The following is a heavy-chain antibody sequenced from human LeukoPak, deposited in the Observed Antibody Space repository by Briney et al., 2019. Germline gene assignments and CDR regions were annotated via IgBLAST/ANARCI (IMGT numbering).Heavy chain of an antibody. D-gene: IGHD1-26*01. CDR1: GFTFSSYA. V-gene: IGHV3-23*01. CDR2: ISGSGGST. Sequence: PGGSLRLSCAASGFTFSSYAMSWVRQAPGKGLEWVSAISGSGGSTYYADSVKGRFTISRDSSKNTLYLQMNSLRAEDTAVYYCARDGRYEYGEGFDYWGQGTLVTVSS. J-gene: IGHJ4*02. CDR3: ARDGRYEYGEGFDY.